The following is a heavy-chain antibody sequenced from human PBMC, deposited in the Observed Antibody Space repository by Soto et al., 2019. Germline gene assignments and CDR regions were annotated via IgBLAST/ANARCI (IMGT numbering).Heavy chain of an antibody. D-gene: IGHD6-19*01. V-gene: IGHV4-4*02. CDR1: GGSVSDTNW. CDR2: IYHSGST. Sequence: QVQLQESGPGLVEPSGTLSLTCADSGGSVSDTNWWSWVRQPPGKGLEWIGEIYHSGSTYYNPSLKSRVTISVDKSKNQFSLRLSSVTAADTAVYFCARDRAVSARGSFDYWGQGTLVTVSS. J-gene: IGHJ4*02. CDR3: ARDRAVSARGSFDY.